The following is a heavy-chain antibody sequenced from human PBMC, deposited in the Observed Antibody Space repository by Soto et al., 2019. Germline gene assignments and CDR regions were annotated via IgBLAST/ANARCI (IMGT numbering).Heavy chain of an antibody. CDR1: GFTFSDSS. Sequence: GGSLRLSCLTSGFTFSDSSMNWVRQAPGQGLEWVSSISLFERNTYYADSVKGRFTISRDNSKSTLYLQMNDLRVEDTAVYYCAIIPTFMVRTPRDNWGQGTAVTVSS. J-gene: IGHJ4*02. CDR2: ISLFERNT. V-gene: IGHV3-23*01. CDR3: AIIPTFMVRTPRDN. D-gene: IGHD2-21*01.